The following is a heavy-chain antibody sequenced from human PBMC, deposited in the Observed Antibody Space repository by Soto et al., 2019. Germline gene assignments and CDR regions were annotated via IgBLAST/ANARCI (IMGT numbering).Heavy chain of an antibody. Sequence: GGSLRLSCAASGFDASVNFMTWVRQAPGRGLEWVSTINNAGSTFYADSVKGRFTISGDNSKNTLYLQMNSLRVEGTAMYYCVRENYFYGMDVWGQGTAVTVSS. V-gene: IGHV3-66*01. J-gene: IGHJ6*02. CDR1: GFDASVNF. CDR2: INNAGST. CDR3: VRENYFYGMDV.